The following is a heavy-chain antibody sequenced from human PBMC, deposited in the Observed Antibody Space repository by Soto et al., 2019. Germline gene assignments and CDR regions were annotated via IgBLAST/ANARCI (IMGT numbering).Heavy chain of an antibody. CDR3: ARGRFLGEVLGGALDI. J-gene: IGHJ3*02. V-gene: IGHV1-69*01. D-gene: IGHD1-26*01. CDR1: GGTFSSYA. CDR2: IIPIFGTA. Sequence: QVQLVQSGAEVKKPGSSVKVSCKASGGTFSSYAISWVRQAPGQGLEWMGGIIPIFGTANYAQKFQGRVTITADESTSTAYMGLSSLRSEDTAVYYCARGRFLGEVLGGALDIWGQGTMVTVSS.